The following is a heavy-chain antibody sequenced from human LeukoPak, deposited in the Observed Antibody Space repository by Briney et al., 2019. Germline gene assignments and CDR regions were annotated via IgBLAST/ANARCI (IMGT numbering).Heavy chain of an antibody. D-gene: IGHD6-13*01. CDR3: AFSIAAAGTFDY. J-gene: IGHJ4*02. CDR2: IYYSGST. CDR1: GGSISSGSYY. V-gene: IGHV4-61*01. Sequence: SQTLSLTCTVSGGSISSGSYYWSWIRQLPGKGLEWIGYIYYSGSTNYNPSLKSRVTISVDTSKNQFSLKLSSVTAADTAVYYCAFSIAAAGTFDYWGQGTLVTVSS.